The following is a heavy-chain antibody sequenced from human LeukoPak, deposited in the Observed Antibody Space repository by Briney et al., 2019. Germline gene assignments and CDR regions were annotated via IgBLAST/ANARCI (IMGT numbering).Heavy chain of an antibody. V-gene: IGHV3-23*01. CDR2: ISGSGGST. J-gene: IGHJ4*02. Sequence: PGGSLRLSCAASGFTFSSYAMSWVRQAPGKGLEWVSAISGSGGSTYYADSVKGRFTISRDNSKNTLYLQMNSLRAEDTAVYHCAKDRLRYFDWLPFDYWGQGTLVTVSS. CDR1: GFTFSSYA. D-gene: IGHD3-9*01. CDR3: AKDRLRYFDWLPFDY.